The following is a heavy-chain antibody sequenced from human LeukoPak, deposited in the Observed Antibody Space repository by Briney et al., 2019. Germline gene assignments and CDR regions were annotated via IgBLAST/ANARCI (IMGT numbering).Heavy chain of an antibody. CDR2: IYYSGST. J-gene: IGHJ4*02. V-gene: IGHV4-59*08. D-gene: IGHD5-18*01. CDR3: ARHADTATGDY. Sequence: SETLSLTCTVSGGSISSYYWSWIRQPPGKGLEWIGYIYYSGSTNYNPSLKSRVTISVDTSKTQFSLKLSSVTAADTAVYYCARHADTATGDYWGQGTLVTVSS. CDR1: GGSISSYY.